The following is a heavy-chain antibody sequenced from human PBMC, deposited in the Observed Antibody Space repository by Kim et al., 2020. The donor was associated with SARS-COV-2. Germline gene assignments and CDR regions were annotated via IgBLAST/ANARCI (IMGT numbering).Heavy chain of an antibody. V-gene: IGHV3-7*01. CDR3: ARVVSKEDITMIVVVIGGFDY. D-gene: IGHD3-22*01. J-gene: IGHJ4*02. CDR2: IKQDGSEK. CDR1: GFTFSSYW. Sequence: GGSLRLSCAASGFTFSSYWMSWVRQAPGKGLEWVANIKQDGSEKYYVDSVKGRFTISRDNAKNSLYLQMNSLRAEDTAVYYCARVVSKEDITMIVVVIGGFDYWGQGTLVTVSS.